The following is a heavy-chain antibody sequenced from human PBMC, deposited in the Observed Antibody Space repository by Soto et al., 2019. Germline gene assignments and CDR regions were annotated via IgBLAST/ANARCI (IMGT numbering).Heavy chain of an antibody. CDR1: GHTFTSYD. Sequence: EASVKVSCKASGHTFTSYDINWVRQTAGQGPEWMGWMSPKTANTGYAQKFQGRVTMTRSTSISTAYMELSSLTSEDTAVYYCTGGPPNWGFDSWGQGTPVTVSS. V-gene: IGHV1-8*01. CDR2: MSPKTANT. J-gene: IGHJ5*01. CDR3: TGGPPNWGFDS. D-gene: IGHD7-27*01.